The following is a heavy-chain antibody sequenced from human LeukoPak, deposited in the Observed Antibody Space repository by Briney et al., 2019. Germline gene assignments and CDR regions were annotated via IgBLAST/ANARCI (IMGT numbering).Heavy chain of an antibody. CDR3: AGSMDSSGWYGFSAFDI. J-gene: IGHJ3*02. V-gene: IGHV3-13*01. CDR2: IGTAGDT. CDR1: GFTFSSYD. D-gene: IGHD6-19*01. Sequence: GGSLRLSCAASGFTFSSYDMHWVRQATGKGLEWVSAIGTAGDTYYPGSVKGRFTISRENAKNSLYLQMNSLRAGDTAVYYCAGSMDSSGWYGFSAFDIWGQGTMVTVSS.